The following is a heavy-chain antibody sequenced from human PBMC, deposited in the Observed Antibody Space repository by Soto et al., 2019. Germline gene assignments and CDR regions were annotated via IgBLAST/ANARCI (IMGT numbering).Heavy chain of an antibody. CDR2: IYYSGST. Sequence: SETLSLTCTVSGDSISSYYWSWIRQPPGKGLEWIGYIYYSGSTNYNPSLKSRVTISVDTSKNQFSLKLSSVTAADTAVYYCARDLLNCSGGSCYSTDGAFFAFDIWGQGTMVTVSS. J-gene: IGHJ3*02. CDR3: ARDLLNCSGGSCYSTDGAFFAFDI. V-gene: IGHV4-59*01. D-gene: IGHD2-15*01. CDR1: GDSISSYY.